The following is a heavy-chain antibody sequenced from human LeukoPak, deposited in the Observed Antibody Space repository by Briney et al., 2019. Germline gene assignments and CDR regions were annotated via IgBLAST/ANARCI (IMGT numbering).Heavy chain of an antibody. CDR2: INHSGST. J-gene: IGHJ4*02. CDR1: GGSFSGYY. CDR3: ARHYGSGSYFRY. V-gene: IGHV4-34*01. D-gene: IGHD3-10*01. Sequence: SETLSLTCAVYGGSFSGYYWSWIGQPPGKGVEGIGEINHSGSTNYNPSLTSLVTISVDTSKNQFSLKLRSVTAADTAVYYCARHYGSGSYFRYWGQGTLVTVSS.